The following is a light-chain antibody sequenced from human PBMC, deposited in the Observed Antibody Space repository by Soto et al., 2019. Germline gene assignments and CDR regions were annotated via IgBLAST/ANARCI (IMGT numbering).Light chain of an antibody. V-gene: IGKV1-39*01. CDR3: QQSSSTTWT. CDR1: QGISTY. CDR2: AAS. J-gene: IGKJ1*01. Sequence: DIQMTQSPSSLPASVGDRVTITCRASQGISTYLNWYQEKPGKAPKLLISAASSLQRGVPSRFSGSGSETVFTLTISSLQPEDFATYSCQQSSSTTWTFGQGTKVDIK.